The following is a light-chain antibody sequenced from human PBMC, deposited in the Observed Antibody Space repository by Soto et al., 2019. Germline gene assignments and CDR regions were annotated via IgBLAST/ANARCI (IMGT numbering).Light chain of an antibody. CDR2: DAS. V-gene: IGKV1-39*01. J-gene: IGKJ4*01. Sequence: DIRTTQSPSSLSASVGDRVTITCRASQTIKTYLNWYQHKLGEAPKLLIYDASNLQGGVPSRFSGSGSGTDFTLTISSPQPEDFATYYCQQSYSTPLTFGGGTKVEIK. CDR3: QQSYSTPLT. CDR1: QTIKTY.